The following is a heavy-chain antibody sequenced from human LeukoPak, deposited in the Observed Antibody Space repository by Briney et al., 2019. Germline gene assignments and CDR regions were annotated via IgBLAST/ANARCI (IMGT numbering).Heavy chain of an antibody. D-gene: IGHD4-17*01. CDR2: ISGRSSTI. CDR3: AKTNDYGDYPGY. Sequence: GGSLRLSCAASGFTFSDYSMNWVRQAPGKGLERISYISGRSSTIYYADSVKGRFTISKDNSKNSLYLQMNSLRTEDTALYYCAKTNDYGDYPGYWGQGTLVTVSS. V-gene: IGHV3-48*04. CDR1: GFTFSDYS. J-gene: IGHJ4*02.